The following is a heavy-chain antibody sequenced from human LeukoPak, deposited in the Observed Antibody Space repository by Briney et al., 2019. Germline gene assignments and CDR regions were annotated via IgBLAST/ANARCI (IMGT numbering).Heavy chain of an antibody. D-gene: IGHD3/OR15-3a*01. J-gene: IGHJ4*02. Sequence: SETLSLTCTVSGGSISRSNYYWGWIRQPPGKGLEWIGSIYYTGNTYYNASLKSRVTISIDTSKNQISLRLTSVTATDTAMYYCARQTGSGLFTLPGGQGTLVTVSS. V-gene: IGHV4-39*01. CDR1: GGSISRSNYY. CDR3: ARQTGSGLFTLP. CDR2: IYYTGNT.